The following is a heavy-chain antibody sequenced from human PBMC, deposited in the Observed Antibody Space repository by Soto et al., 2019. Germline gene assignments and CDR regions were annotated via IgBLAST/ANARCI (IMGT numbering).Heavy chain of an antibody. J-gene: IGHJ5*02. D-gene: IGHD2-8*01. CDR1: VFSLSTSGVG. CDR2: IYWDDDK. V-gene: IGHV2-5*02. CDR3: AHKPVPALVYRLWWFDT. Sequence: QITLKESGPTLVKPTQTLTLTCTFSVFSLSTSGVGVGWIRQPPGKALEWLALIYWDDDKRYSPSLKSRLTITQDTTKNQVVLTVTNMDPVDTATYYCAHKPVPALVYRLWWFDTWGQGTLVTVSS.